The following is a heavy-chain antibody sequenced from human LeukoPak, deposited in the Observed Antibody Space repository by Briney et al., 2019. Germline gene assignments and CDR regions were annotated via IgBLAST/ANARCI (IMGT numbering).Heavy chain of an antibody. CDR2: ISRSGSIT. V-gene: IGHV3-48*03. D-gene: IGHD2/OR15-2a*01. CDR3: ARGTLNIF. J-gene: IGHJ4*02. CDR1: GFAFSTYE. Sequence: PGGSLRLSCAASGFAFSTYEMNWVRQAPGKGLEWISYISRSGSITNYADSVKGRFTISRDDDRNSLSLEMSGLRVEDSAVYFCARGTLNIFWGQGTRVAVSS.